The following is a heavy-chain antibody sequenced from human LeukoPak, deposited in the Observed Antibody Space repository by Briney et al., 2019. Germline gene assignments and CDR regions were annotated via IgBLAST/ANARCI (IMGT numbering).Heavy chain of an antibody. V-gene: IGHV4-59*01. Sequence: SETLSLTCTVSGGSISSYYWSWIRQPPGKGLEWIGYIYYSGSTNYNPSLKSRVTISVDTSKNQFSLKLSSVTAADTAVYYCARDTGYGDYSYFDYWGQGTLVTVSS. CDR1: GGSISSYY. D-gene: IGHD4-17*01. CDR3: ARDTGYGDYSYFDY. J-gene: IGHJ4*02. CDR2: IYYSGST.